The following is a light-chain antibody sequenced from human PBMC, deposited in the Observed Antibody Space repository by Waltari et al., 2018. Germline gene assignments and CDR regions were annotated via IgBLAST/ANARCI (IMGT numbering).Light chain of an antibody. CDR2: GAS. CDR1: QSVSSN. J-gene: IGKJ1*01. V-gene: IGKV3-15*01. CDR3: QQYNNWPPWT. Sequence: EIVMTQSPATLSVSPGERATRPCRASQSVSSNLAWYQQKPGQAPRLLIDGASTRATGIPARFSGSGSGTEFTLTISSLQSEDFAVYYCQQYNNWPPWTFGQGTKVEIK.